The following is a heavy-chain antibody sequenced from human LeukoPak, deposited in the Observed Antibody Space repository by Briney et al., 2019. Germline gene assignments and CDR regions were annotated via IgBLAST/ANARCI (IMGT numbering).Heavy chain of an antibody. CDR3: ARVVGATSIDY. V-gene: IGHV4-38-2*02. J-gene: IGHJ4*02. CDR2: IKHRGRS. CDR1: GSSISSDYY. D-gene: IGHD2-15*01. Sequence: PSETLSLTCSVSGSSISSDYYWGWARQPPGKGLEWIGSIKHRGRSYYNPSLKSRVTISVDTSKNQFSLQLSSVTAADTAVYYCARVVGATSIDYWGQGILATVSS.